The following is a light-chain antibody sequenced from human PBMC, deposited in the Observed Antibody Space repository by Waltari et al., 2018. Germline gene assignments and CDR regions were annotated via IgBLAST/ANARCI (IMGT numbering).Light chain of an antibody. CDR1: QSISSY. J-gene: IGKJ3*01. CDR3: QQSYSTLPLFT. V-gene: IGKV1-39*01. CDR2: AAS. Sequence: DIQMTQSPFSLSASVGDRVTITCRASQSISSYLNWYQQKPGKAPKLLIYAASSLQSGVPSRFSGSGSRTDCTLTISSLQPEDFATYYCQQSYSTLPLFTFGPGTKVDIK.